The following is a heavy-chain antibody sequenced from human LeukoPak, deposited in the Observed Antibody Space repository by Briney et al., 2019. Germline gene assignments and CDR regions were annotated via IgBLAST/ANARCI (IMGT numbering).Heavy chain of an antibody. Sequence: QPGRSLRLSCAASGFTFSSYAMHWVRQAPGKGLEWVAVISYDGSNKKYGDSVKGRFTISRDNSKNTLYLQMNSLRVDDTALYYCARGIFTGGTYFGYWGQGTLVTASS. CDR3: ARGIFTGGTYFGY. J-gene: IGHJ4*02. CDR1: GFTFSSYA. CDR2: ISYDGSNK. V-gene: IGHV3-30-3*01. D-gene: IGHD2-8*02.